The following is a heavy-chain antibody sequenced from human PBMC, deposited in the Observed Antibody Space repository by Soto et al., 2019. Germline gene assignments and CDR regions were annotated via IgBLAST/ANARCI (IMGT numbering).Heavy chain of an antibody. D-gene: IGHD3-10*01. V-gene: IGHV4-59*01. Sequence: PSETLSLTCTVSGGSISRYYWSWIRQPPGKGLEWIGYIYYSGSTNYNPSLKSRVTISVDTSKNQFSLKLSSVTAADTAVYYCARGITMVRGVIPFDPWGQGTLVTVSS. CDR2: IYYSGST. CDR1: GGSISRYY. J-gene: IGHJ5*02. CDR3: ARGITMVRGVIPFDP.